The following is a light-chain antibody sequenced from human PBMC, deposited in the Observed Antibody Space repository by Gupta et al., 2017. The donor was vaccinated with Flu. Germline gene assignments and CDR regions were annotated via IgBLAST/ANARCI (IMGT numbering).Light chain of an antibody. CDR1: QSISSS. V-gene: IGKV3-15*01. Sequence: EIVMTQSPATLSVSPAERATLSCRASQSISSSLAWYQQKPGQAPRLLIYSTSTRATDIPARFSGSGSGTEFTLTISSLQSEDFAVYYCQQFNNWPPTFGQGTKVEIK. J-gene: IGKJ1*01. CDR3: QQFNNWPPT. CDR2: STS.